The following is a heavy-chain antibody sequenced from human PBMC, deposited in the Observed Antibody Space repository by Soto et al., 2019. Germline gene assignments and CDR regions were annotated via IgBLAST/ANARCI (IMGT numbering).Heavy chain of an antibody. CDR3: ARVDPGYCSSTSCRDFDY. Sequence: GGSLRLSCVASGFTFSSYAMSWVRQVPGKGLEWVSTISDAAGSAYYVDSVKGRFTISRDNSRNTLFLQMNSLRAEHTAVYYCARVDPGYCSSTSCRDFDYWGLGTLVTVSS. J-gene: IGHJ4*02. CDR1: GFTFSSYA. V-gene: IGHV3-23*01. CDR2: ISDAAGSA. D-gene: IGHD2-2*01.